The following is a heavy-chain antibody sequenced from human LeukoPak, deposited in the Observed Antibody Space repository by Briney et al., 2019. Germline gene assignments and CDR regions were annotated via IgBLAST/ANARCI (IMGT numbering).Heavy chain of an antibody. CDR3: ARATREDDYVWGSYLPDY. J-gene: IGHJ4*02. CDR2: IYYSGST. CDR1: GGSISSYY. D-gene: IGHD3-16*02. V-gene: IGHV4-59*01. Sequence: SETLSLTCTVSGGSISSYYWSWIRQPPGKGLEWIGYIYYSGSTNYNPSLKSRVTISVDTSKNQFSLKLSSVTAADTAVYYCARATREDDYVWGSYLPDYWGQGTLVTVSS.